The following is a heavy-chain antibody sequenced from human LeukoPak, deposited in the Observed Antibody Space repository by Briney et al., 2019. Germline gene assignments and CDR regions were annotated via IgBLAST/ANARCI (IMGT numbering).Heavy chain of an antibody. V-gene: IGHV1-8*01. J-gene: IGHJ4*02. CDR2: MNPNSGNT. D-gene: IGHD2-2*01. Sequence: ASVKVSCKASGYTFTNYDTNWVRQATGQGLEWMGWMNPNSGNTGYAQKFQDRVTMTKNTSISTAYMELSSLRSEDTAFYYCARVNCSSTSCRSKFLDYWGQGTLVTVSS. CDR1: GYTFTNYD. CDR3: ARVNCSSTSCRSKFLDY.